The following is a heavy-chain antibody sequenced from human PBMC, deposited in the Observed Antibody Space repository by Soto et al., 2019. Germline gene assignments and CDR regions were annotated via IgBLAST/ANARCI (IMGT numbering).Heavy chain of an antibody. CDR3: ARDCSGGSCYPGMDV. J-gene: IGHJ6*02. CDR2: ISSSGYI. CDR1: GFNFNSYT. V-gene: IGHV3-21*01. D-gene: IGHD2-15*01. Sequence: VQLVESGGGVVQPGRSLRLSCAASGFNFNSYTINWVRQAPGKRLEWLSSISSSGYIFSTDSVRGRFTISRDNAKNSVYLQINSLRAEDTAVYFCARDCSGGSCYPGMDVWGQGTTVTVSS.